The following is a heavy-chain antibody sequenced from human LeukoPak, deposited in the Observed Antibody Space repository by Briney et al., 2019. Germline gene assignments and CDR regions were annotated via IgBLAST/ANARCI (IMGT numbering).Heavy chain of an antibody. CDR1: GGSFSGYY. D-gene: IGHD3-22*01. CDR2: INHSGST. CDR3: ARARAHLKYYYDSSGYYYFDY. V-gene: IGHV4-34*01. Sequence: SETLSLTCAVYGGSFSGYYWTWIRQPPGKGLEWIGEINHSGSTNYNPSLKSRVTISVDTSKNQFSLKLSSVTAADTAVYYCARARAHLKYYYDSSGYYYFDYWGQGTLVTVSS. J-gene: IGHJ4*02.